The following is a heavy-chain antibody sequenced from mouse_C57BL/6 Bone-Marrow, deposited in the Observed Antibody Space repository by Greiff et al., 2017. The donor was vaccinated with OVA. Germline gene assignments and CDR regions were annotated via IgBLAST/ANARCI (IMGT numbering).Heavy chain of an antibody. CDR3: TTSTMAQAWFAY. V-gene: IGHV14-4*01. D-gene: IGHD2-1*01. CDR2: IDPENGDT. Sequence: EVHLVESGAELVRPGASVKLSCTASGFNIKDDYMHWVKQRPEQGLEWIGWIDPENGDTEYASKFQGKATITADTSSNTAYLQLSSLTSEDTAVYYCTTSTMAQAWFAYWGQGTLVTVSA. J-gene: IGHJ3*01. CDR1: GFNIKDDY.